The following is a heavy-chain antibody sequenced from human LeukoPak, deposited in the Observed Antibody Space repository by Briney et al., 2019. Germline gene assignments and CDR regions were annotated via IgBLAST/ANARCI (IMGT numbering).Heavy chain of an antibody. V-gene: IGHV3-30-3*01. CDR2: ISYDGSNK. J-gene: IGHJ4*02. D-gene: IGHD3-10*01. CDR3: ARDSLRFTMVRGVHLWLDY. Sequence: GGSLRLSCAASGFTFSSYAMPWVRQAPGKGLEWVAVISYDGSNKYYADSVKGRFTISRDNSKNTLYLQMNSLRAEDTAVYYCARDSLRFTMVRGVHLWLDYWGQGTLVTVSS. CDR1: GFTFSSYA.